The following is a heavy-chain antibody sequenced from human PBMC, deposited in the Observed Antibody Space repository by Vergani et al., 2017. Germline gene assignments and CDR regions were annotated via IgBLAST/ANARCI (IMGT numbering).Heavy chain of an antibody. Sequence: QLQLQESGPGLVKPSETLSLTCTVSGGSISSSSYYWGWIRQPPGKGLEWIGSIYYSGSTYYNPSLKSRVTISVDTSKNQFYLKLSSVTAADTAVYYCARTSGTGAKVDYWGQGTLVTVSS. CDR3: ARTSGTGAKVDY. V-gene: IGHV4-39*07. J-gene: IGHJ4*02. CDR2: IYYSGST. CDR1: GGSISSSSYY. D-gene: IGHD3-10*01.